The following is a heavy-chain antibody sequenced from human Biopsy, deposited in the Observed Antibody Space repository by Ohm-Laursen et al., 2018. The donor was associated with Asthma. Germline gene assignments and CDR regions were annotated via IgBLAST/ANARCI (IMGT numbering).Heavy chain of an antibody. V-gene: IGHV3-53*01. J-gene: IGHJ4*02. CDR3: ARGDSSNWSHYYFDY. D-gene: IGHD3-22*01. CDR1: GFAASRDY. Sequence: SLRLSCSASGFAASRDYMFWVRQAPGKGLEWVSVIYSGGTSHTADSVRGRFTISRDYSKNTLYLQMHSLRAEDTAVYYCARGDSSNWSHYYFDYWGQETLVTVSS. CDR2: IYSGGTS.